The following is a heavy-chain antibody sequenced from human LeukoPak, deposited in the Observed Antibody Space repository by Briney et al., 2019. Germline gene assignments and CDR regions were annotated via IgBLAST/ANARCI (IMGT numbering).Heavy chain of an antibody. CDR2: IRYDGNNK. Sequence: GGSLRLSCAASGFSFSSHCLHWVRRAPGRGLEWVAFIRYDGNNKHYADSVKGRFTISRDNSKNTLYLQMNSLRAEDTAVYYCAKNRGYMDVWGKGTTVTVSS. V-gene: IGHV3-30*02. D-gene: IGHD3-10*01. CDR1: GFSFSSHC. CDR3: AKNRGYMDV. J-gene: IGHJ6*03.